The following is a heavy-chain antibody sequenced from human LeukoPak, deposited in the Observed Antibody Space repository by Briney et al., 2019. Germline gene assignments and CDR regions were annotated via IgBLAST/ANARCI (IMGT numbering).Heavy chain of an antibody. CDR2: INPSGGST. CDR3: ARAPAAQNWFDP. CDR1: GYTFTSYY. D-gene: IGHD2-2*01. J-gene: IGHJ5*02. V-gene: IGHV1-46*01. Sequence: ASVKVSCKASGYTFTSYYMHWVRQAPGQGLEWMGIINPSGGSTGYAQKFQGRVTMTRDTSTSTVYMELSSLRSEDTAVYYCARAPAAQNWFDPWGQGTLVTVSS.